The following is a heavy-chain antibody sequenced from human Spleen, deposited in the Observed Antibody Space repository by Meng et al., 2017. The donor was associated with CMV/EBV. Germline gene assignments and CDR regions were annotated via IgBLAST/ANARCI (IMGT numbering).Heavy chain of an antibody. D-gene: IGHD3-3*01. V-gene: IGHV1-18*01. CDR1: GNTLITYG. CDR2: ISAYNGNT. CDR3: AREGEITIFGVGLLENYSYGMDV. J-gene: IGHJ6*02. Sequence: ASVKVSCKASGNTLITYGISWVRQAPGQGLEWMGWISAYNGNTKIGQKFQGRVTMTTDTSTSTAYMELRSLRSDDTAVYYCAREGEITIFGVGLLENYSYGMDVWGQGTMVTVSS.